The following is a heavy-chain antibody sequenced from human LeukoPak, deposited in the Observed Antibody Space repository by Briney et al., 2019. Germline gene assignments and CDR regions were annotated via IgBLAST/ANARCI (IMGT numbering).Heavy chain of an antibody. D-gene: IGHD1-14*01. CDR1: GGSISGYY. CDR3: ARDTGYWYFDL. Sequence: SETLSLTCTVSGGSISGYYWTWIRQPPGKGREWIGSVYDSGSTNYNPSLKSRVIISRDTSKKQFSLKLKSVIAADTAVYYCARDTGYWYFDLWGRGTLVTVSS. CDR2: VYDSGST. J-gene: IGHJ2*01. V-gene: IGHV4-59*01.